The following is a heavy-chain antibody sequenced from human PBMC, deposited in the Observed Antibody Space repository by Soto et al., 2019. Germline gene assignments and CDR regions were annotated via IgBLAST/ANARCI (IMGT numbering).Heavy chain of an antibody. D-gene: IGHD1-1*01. V-gene: IGHV3-33*01. J-gene: IGHJ4*02. CDR2: IWHDGENK. CDR3: ARDPGNDEAMGY. CDR1: GFTFSSFG. Sequence: QVQVVESGGGVVQPGRSLRLSCAASGFTFSSFGMHWVRQAPGKGLEWVAVIWHDGENKYYADSANGRFTISRDNSKNTLYLQMNSLRAEDTAVYYCARDPGNDEAMGYWGQGTLVTVSS.